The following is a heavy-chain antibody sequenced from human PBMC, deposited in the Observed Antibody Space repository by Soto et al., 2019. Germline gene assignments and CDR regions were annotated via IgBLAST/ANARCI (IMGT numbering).Heavy chain of an antibody. Sequence: QVQLVQSGAEVKKPGSSVRLSCTASGDTFSFYTISWVRQAPGQGPEWMGRIIPMVGMADYPQKFQGRVTISAAKSTRTAYMVLSSLRSDDTAVYFCATNYGSGSTHFDSWGQGPLVTVSS. CDR3: ATNYGSGSTHFDS. J-gene: IGHJ4*02. CDR2: IIPMVGMA. CDR1: GDTFSFYT. V-gene: IGHV1-69*02. D-gene: IGHD3-10*01.